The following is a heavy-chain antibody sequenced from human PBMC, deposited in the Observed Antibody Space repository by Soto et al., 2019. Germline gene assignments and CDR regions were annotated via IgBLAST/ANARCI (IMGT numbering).Heavy chain of an antibody. CDR1: GGTFNTYA. Sequence: QVQLVQSGAEMKKPGSSVKVSCQSSGGTFNTYAMNWVRQAPGQGPEWMGDISPMFGAANYAPKFQGRVTITADESTSTSYMQLSSLTSEDTALYFCAREVQVYTPAFVDWGQGTLVTVSS. J-gene: IGHJ4*02. V-gene: IGHV1-69*19. CDR2: ISPMFGAA. CDR3: AREVQVYTPAFVD.